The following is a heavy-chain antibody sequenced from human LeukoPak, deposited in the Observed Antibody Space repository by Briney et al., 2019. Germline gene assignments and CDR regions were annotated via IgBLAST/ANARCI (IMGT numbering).Heavy chain of an antibody. Sequence: PGGSLRLSCAASGFSFAGYTMHWVRQAPGKGLEWVSLFSWDGINTYYADSVKGRFTISRDNAKNSLYLQMNSLRAEDTAVYYCARGSGYDPSPYYYYYMDVWGKGTTVTISS. J-gene: IGHJ6*03. CDR1: GFSFAGYT. CDR3: ARGSGYDPSPYYYYYMDV. D-gene: IGHD5-12*01. CDR2: FSWDGINT. V-gene: IGHV3-43*01.